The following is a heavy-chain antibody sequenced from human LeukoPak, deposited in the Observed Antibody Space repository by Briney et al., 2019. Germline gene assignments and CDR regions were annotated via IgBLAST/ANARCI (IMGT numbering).Heavy chain of an antibody. Sequence: PSQTLSLTCTVSGGSISSGDYYWSWIRKLPGKALEWIGYIYYSGSTYYNPSLKSRVTISVDTSKNQFSLKLSSVTAADTAVYYCARGYQQQLADYWGQGTLVTVSS. D-gene: IGHD6-13*01. V-gene: IGHV4-30-4*01. J-gene: IGHJ4*02. CDR3: ARGYQQQLADY. CDR2: IYYSGST. CDR1: GGSISSGDYY.